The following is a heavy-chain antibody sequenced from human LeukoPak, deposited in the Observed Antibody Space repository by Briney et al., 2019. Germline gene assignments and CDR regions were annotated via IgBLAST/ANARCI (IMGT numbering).Heavy chain of an antibody. D-gene: IGHD2-2*02. CDR1: TYTFTDYD. J-gene: IGHJ4*02. CDR2: INPNSGGT. V-gene: IGHV1-2*02. Sequence: ASVKVSCKTSTYTFTDYDMHWVRQAPGQGLEWMGWINPNSGGTNYAQKFQGRVTMTRDTSISTAYMELSRLRSDDTAVYYCAREYPDYFDYWGQGTLVTVSS. CDR3: AREYPDYFDY.